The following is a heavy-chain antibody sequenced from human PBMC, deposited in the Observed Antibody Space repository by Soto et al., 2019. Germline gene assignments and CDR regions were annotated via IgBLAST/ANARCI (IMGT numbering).Heavy chain of an antibody. CDR1: GGTFSSYT. J-gene: IGHJ4*02. V-gene: IGHV1-69*08. CDR2: IIPILGIA. D-gene: IGHD2-2*01. CDR3: ARESYCSSTSCYQDY. Sequence: QVQLVQSGAEVKKPGSSVKVSCKASGGTFSSYTISWVRQAPGQGLEWMGRIIPILGIANYAQKFQGRVTITADKSTSTAYMELSSLRSEDTAVYYCARESYCSSTSCYQDYWGQGTLVTVSS.